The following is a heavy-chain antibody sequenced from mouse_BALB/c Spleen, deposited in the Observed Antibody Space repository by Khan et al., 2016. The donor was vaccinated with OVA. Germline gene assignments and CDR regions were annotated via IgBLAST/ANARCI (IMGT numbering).Heavy chain of an antibody. V-gene: IGHV1-7*01. CDR3: ARRGITGSMDY. Sequence: LEESGTELAKPGASVKMSCKASGYTFNSYWMHWVKQRPGQGLEWIGYINPSTGFPEYNQKFKDKATLTADKSSSTAYMQLSSLTSEDSAVYYCARRGITGSMDYWGQGTSVTVSS. D-gene: IGHD1-1*01. CDR1: GYTFNSYW. J-gene: IGHJ4*01. CDR2: INPSTGFP.